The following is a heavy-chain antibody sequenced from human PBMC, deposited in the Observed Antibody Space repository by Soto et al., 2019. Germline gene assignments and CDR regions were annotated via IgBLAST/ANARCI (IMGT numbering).Heavy chain of an antibody. J-gene: IGHJ4*02. Sequence: PGGSLRLSCAASGFTFSSYAMSWVRQAPGKGLEWVSAISGSGGSTYYADSVKGRFTISRDNSKNTLYLQMNSLRAEDTAVYYCAKDLLPGIAVALGYWGQGTLVTVSS. CDR1: GFTFSSYA. V-gene: IGHV3-23*01. CDR2: ISGSGGST. D-gene: IGHD6-19*01. CDR3: AKDLLPGIAVALGY.